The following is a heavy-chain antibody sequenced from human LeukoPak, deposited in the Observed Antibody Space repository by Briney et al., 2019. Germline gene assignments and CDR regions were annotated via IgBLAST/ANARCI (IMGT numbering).Heavy chain of an antibody. CDR2: IYYSGST. Sequence: SETLSLTCTVSGGSISSYYWTWIRQSPGKGLEWIGYIYYSGSTNYSPSLKSRVTISVDTSKNQFSLKLTSVTAADTALYYCARRASGTYSYYFDTWGQGTLVTVSS. D-gene: IGHD1-26*01. CDR1: GGSISSYY. CDR3: ARRASGTYSYYFDT. V-gene: IGHV4-59*08. J-gene: IGHJ4*02.